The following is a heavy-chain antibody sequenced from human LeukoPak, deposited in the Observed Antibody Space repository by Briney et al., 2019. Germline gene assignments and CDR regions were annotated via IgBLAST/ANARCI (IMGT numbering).Heavy chain of an antibody. Sequence: QTGGSLRLSCAASGFTFSSYWMSWVRQAPGKGLEWVANIKQDGSEKYYVDSVKGRFTISRDNAKNSLYLQMNSLRAEDTAVYYCARDPTISGWYSAFDIWGQGTMVTVSS. J-gene: IGHJ3*02. CDR1: GFTFSSYW. V-gene: IGHV3-7*01. CDR3: ARDPTISGWYSAFDI. D-gene: IGHD6-19*01. CDR2: IKQDGSEK.